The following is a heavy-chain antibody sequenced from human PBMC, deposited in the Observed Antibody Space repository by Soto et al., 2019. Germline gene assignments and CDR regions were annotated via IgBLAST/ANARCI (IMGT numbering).Heavy chain of an antibody. CDR3: AKDLQSYGDYDYYCYGMDV. CDR2: ISYDGTNK. Sequence: QVQLVESGGCEVQPGRSLTLSCAASGFTFSTYGMHWVRQTPGKGLEWVAVISYDGTNKFYSDSVKGRLTISRDNFKNTLTLQMNSLRADDTAVYSCAKDLQSYGDYDYYCYGMDVWGLGTRVTVSS. D-gene: IGHD4-17*01. J-gene: IGHJ6*02. V-gene: IGHV3-30*18. CDR1: GFTFSTYG.